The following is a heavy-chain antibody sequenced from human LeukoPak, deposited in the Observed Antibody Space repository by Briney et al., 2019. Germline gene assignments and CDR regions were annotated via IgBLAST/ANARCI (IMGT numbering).Heavy chain of an antibody. CDR3: ANWIEIYY. D-gene: IGHD2-2*03. J-gene: IGHJ4*02. Sequence: PGGSLRLSCAASGFTFSSSWMYWVRQAPGKGLVWVSRINGDGSSINYADSVKGRFTISRDNAKNTLYLQMNSLRTEDTAVYYCANWIEIYYWGREPWSPSPQ. V-gene: IGHV3-74*01. CDR1: GFTFSSSW. CDR2: INGDGSSI.